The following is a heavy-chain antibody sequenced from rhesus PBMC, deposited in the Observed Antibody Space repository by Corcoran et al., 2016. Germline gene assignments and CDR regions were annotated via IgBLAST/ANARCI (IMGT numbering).Heavy chain of an antibody. J-gene: IGHJ5-1*01. V-gene: IGHV5-2*01. CDR3: AKGGRIWRFDV. D-gene: IGHD1-44*02. Sequence: EVQLVQSRAEVKRPGESLKSSCKTSGYSVTSYWITGVRQLLGKGLEGMGALFPRVPYTTSSPSFQGQVPISAAKSISTAYLQWSSLKASDSATYYCAKGGRIWRFDVWGPGVLVTVSS. CDR2: LFPRVPYT. CDR1: GYSVTSYW.